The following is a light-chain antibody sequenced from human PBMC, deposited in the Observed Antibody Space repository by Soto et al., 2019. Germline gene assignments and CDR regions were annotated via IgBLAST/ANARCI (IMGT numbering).Light chain of an antibody. CDR2: NNN. V-gene: IGLV1-44*01. CDR3: AALDDSLNGLV. J-gene: IGLJ1*01. Sequence: QSVLTQPPSASGTPGQRVTISCSGSSSNIGSNTVNWYQQLPGTAPKLLIYNNNQRPSGAPDRFTGSKSGTSASLAISGLHSEDEADYYCAALDDSLNGLVFGTGTKVTVL. CDR1: SSNIGSNT.